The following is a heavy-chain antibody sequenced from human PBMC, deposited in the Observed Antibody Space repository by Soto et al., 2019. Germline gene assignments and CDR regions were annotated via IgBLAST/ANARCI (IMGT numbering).Heavy chain of an antibody. D-gene: IGHD2-2*02. J-gene: IGHJ4*02. CDR2: ISGSGGST. Sequence: EVQLLESGGGLVQPGGSLRLSCAASGFTFSSYAMSWVRQAPGKGLECVSAISGSGGSTYYADSVKGRFTISRDNSKNTLYLQMNSLRAEDTAVYYCAKGGDIVVVPAAIFFDYWGQGTLVTVSS. CDR3: AKGGDIVVVPAAIFFDY. CDR1: GFTFSSYA. V-gene: IGHV3-23*01.